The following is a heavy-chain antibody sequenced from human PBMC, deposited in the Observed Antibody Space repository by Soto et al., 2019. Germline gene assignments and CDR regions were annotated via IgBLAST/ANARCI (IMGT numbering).Heavy chain of an antibody. J-gene: IGHJ6*02. Sequence: PGGSLRLSCAASGFTFSSYSMNWVRQAPGKGLEWVSSISSSSSYIYYADSVKGRFTISRDNAKNSLYLQMNSLRAEDTAVYYCARDQGIAAAGPAGYYGMDVWGPGTTVTVSS. CDR1: GFTFSSYS. CDR3: ARDQGIAAAGPAGYYGMDV. CDR2: ISSSSSYI. D-gene: IGHD6-13*01. V-gene: IGHV3-21*01.